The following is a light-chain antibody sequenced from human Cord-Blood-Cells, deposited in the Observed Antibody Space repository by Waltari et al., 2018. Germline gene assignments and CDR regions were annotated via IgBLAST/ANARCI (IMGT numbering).Light chain of an antibody. J-gene: IGKJ1*01. CDR2: DAS. Sequence: EIVLSQSPATLSLSPGERATLPCRASQSVSSYLAWYQQKPGQAPRLLIYDASNSATGIPASFSGSGSETDFTLTISNLEPEDFAVYYCQQRSNWQTFGQGTKVEIK. CDR1: QSVSSY. CDR3: QQRSNWQT. V-gene: IGKV3-11*01.